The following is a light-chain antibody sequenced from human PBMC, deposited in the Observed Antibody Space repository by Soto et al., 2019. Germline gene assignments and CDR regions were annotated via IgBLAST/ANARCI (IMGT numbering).Light chain of an antibody. J-gene: IGKJ1*01. CDR3: LQHNTYPWT. CDR1: QGIGND. Sequence: DIQMTQSPSSLSASVGDRVTITCRASQGIGNDLGWYQQKPGKAPKRLIYAASTLQSGVPSRFSGSGSGTEFTLTIISLQPEDFATYYCLQHNTYPWTFGQGTKVDI. V-gene: IGKV1-17*01. CDR2: AAS.